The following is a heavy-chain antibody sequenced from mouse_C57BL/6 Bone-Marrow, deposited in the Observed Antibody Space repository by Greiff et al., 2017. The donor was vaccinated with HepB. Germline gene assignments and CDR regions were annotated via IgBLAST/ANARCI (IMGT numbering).Heavy chain of an antibody. J-gene: IGHJ1*03. CDR1: GYTFTDYN. V-gene: IGHV1-18*01. CDR2: INPNNGGT. Sequence: EVQLQQSGPELVKPGASVKIPCKASGYTFTDYNMDWVKQSHGKSLEWIGDINPNNGGTIYNQKFKGKATLTVDKSSSTAYMELRSLTSEDTAVYYCARSKGYYVYWYFDVWGTGTTVTVSS. D-gene: IGHD2-3*01. CDR3: ARSKGYYVYWYFDV.